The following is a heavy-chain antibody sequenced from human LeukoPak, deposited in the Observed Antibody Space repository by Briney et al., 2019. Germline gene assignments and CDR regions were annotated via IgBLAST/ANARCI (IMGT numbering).Heavy chain of an antibody. J-gene: IGHJ4*02. CDR3: AKSGTMVRGVTDFDY. V-gene: IGHV3-21*01. D-gene: IGHD3-10*01. Sequence: GGSLRLSCAASGFTLSSYTMNWVRQAPGKGLEWVSSITSSSSYIYYADSVKGRFTISRDNAKNSLYLQMNSLRAEDTAVYYCAKSGTMVRGVTDFDYWGQGTLVTVSS. CDR2: ITSSSSYI. CDR1: GFTLSSYT.